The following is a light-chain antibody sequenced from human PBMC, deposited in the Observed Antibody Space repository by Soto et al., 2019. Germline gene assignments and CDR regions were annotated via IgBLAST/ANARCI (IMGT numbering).Light chain of an antibody. Sequence: EIVLTQSPGTLSLSPGERATLSCRASQSVSSSYLAWYQQKPGQAPRLLIYEAASRATGIPGRFSGSGSGTDFTLTISRLEPEDFAVYYCQQYVSSPWTFGHGTKVDIK. V-gene: IGKV3-20*01. CDR3: QQYVSSPWT. CDR1: QSVSSSY. CDR2: EAA. J-gene: IGKJ1*01.